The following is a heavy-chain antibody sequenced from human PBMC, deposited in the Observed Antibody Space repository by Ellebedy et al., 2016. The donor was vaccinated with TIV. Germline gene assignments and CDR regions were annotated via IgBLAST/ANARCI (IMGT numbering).Heavy chain of an antibody. CDR3: ARRTAVAGSSGGINGMDV. Sequence: ASVKVSCKGSGYNFSNYWIAWVRQMPGKGLEWMGLIYPADSTTRYRPSFQGQVSNSADKSITTAYLQWSSLKASAAAMYYCARRTAVAGSSGGINGMDVWGQGTSVTVSS. V-gene: IGHV5-51*01. J-gene: IGHJ6*02. CDR1: GYNFSNYW. CDR2: IYPADSTT. D-gene: IGHD6-19*01.